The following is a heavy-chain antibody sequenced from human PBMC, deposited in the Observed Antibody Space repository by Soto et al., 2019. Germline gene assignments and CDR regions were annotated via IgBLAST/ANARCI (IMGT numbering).Heavy chain of an antibody. V-gene: IGHV4-4*07. D-gene: IGHD2-8*01. J-gene: IGHJ2*01. Sequence: SETLSLTCAISGDSIGNFYWSWIRQPAGKGLESLGRLSASGRTNYSPSLQSRVTMSLDRSKNRFSLRLTSVSAADTAVYFCARGMGRHFDLWGRGTLVTVSS. CDR1: GDSIGNFY. CDR2: LSASGRT. CDR3: ARGMGRHFDL.